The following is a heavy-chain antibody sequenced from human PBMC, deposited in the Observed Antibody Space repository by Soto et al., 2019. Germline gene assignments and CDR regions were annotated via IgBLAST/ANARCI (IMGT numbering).Heavy chain of an antibody. CDR3: ARERITMIVVVMTN. CDR1: GFSFSSYA. V-gene: IGHV3-23*01. Sequence: PGGSLRLSCEVSGFSFSSYAMSWVRQAPGKGLEWVSSVSGTDGSTYYADSVKGRFTISRDNSKNTLYPQMNSLRAEDTAVYYCARERITMIVVVMTNWGQGTMVTVSS. CDR2: VSGTDGST. D-gene: IGHD3-22*01. J-gene: IGHJ3*01.